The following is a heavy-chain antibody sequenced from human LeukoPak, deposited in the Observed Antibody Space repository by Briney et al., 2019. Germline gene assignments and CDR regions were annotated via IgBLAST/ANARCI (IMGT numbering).Heavy chain of an antibody. CDR3: ARDQGSFDY. CDR1: GFTFSSYW. V-gene: IGHV3-74*01. CDR2: IHSDGIGT. Sequence: GGSLRLSCAASGFTFSSYWMHWIRQAPGKGLVWVSRIHSDGIGTSYADSVRGRFTISKDNAKNTVYLQMNSLRAEDTAVYYCARDQGSFDYWGQGTLVTVSS. J-gene: IGHJ4*02.